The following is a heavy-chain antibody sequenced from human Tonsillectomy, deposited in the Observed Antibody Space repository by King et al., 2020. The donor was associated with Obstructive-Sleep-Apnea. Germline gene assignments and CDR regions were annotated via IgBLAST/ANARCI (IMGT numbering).Heavy chain of an antibody. J-gene: IGHJ6*04. Sequence: VQLVESGGGLVKPGGSLRLSCAASGFTFSNAWMSWVRQAPGKGLEWVGRIKSKTDGGTTDYAAPVKGRFTISRDDSKNTLYLQMNSLKTEDTAVYYCTTENIVVVPAAMSDYYYYGMDVWGKGTTVTVSS. CDR3: TTENIVVVPAAMSDYYYYGMDV. CDR1: GFTFSNAW. D-gene: IGHD2-2*01. CDR2: IKSKTDGGTT. V-gene: IGHV3-15*01.